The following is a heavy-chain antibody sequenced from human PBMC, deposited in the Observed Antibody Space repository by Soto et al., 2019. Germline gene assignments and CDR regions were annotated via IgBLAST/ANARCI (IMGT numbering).Heavy chain of an antibody. V-gene: IGHV3-30*18. J-gene: IGHJ4*02. CDR1: GFTFSRHG. CDR2: ISYDGSNK. CDR3: AKETGIQFDY. D-gene: IGHD3-3*02. Sequence: QVQLVESGGGVVQPGRSLRLSCAASGFTFSRHGMHWVRQAPGKGLEWVALISYDGSNKYYADSVKGRFTISRDNSKNTLFLQMNSLRAEDTAVYYCAKETGIQFDYWGQGTRVTVSS.